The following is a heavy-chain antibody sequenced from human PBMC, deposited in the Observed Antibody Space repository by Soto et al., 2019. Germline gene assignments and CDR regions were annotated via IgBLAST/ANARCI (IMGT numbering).Heavy chain of an antibody. J-gene: IGHJ3*02. CDR1: GGSISSSSYY. D-gene: IGHD3-22*01. CDR3: ARHQGDDSSGYYYGSGSAFDI. CDR2: IYYSGST. Sequence: SETLSLTCTVSGGSISSSSYYWGWIRQPPGKGLEWIGSIYYSGSTYYNRSLKSRVTISVDTSKNKFSLKLISVTAADTAVYYCARHQGDDSSGYYYGSGSAFDIWGQGTMVTVSS. V-gene: IGHV4-39*01.